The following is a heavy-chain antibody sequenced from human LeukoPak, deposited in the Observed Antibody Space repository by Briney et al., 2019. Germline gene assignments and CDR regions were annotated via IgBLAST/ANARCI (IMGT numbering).Heavy chain of an antibody. V-gene: IGHV4-59*02. D-gene: IGHD6-13*01. CDR1: GGSVSSHY. CDR3: ARDRSIAAAGRVGGYYYYYYYMDV. CDR2: IYYSGST. J-gene: IGHJ6*03. Sequence: SETLSLTCTVSGGSVSSHYWSWIRQPPGKGLEWIGYIYYSGSTNYNPSLKSRVTISVDTSKNQFSLKLSSVTAADTAVYYCARDRSIAAAGRVGGYYYYYYYMDVWGRGTTVTVSS.